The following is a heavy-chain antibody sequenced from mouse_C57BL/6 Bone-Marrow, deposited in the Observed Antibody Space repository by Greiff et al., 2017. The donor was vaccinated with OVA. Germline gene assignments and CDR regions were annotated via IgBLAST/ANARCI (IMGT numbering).Heavy chain of an antibody. CDR3: ARDAHYYGSSPWYFDV. J-gene: IGHJ1*03. D-gene: IGHD1-1*01. V-gene: IGHV1-76*01. Sequence: VQLQQSGAELVRPGASVKLSCKASGYTFTDYYINWVKQRPGQGLEWIARIYPGSGNTYYNEKFKGKATLTAEKSSSTAYMQLSSLTSEDSAVYFCARDAHYYGSSPWYFDVWGTGTTVTVSS. CDR2: IYPGSGNT. CDR1: GYTFTDYY.